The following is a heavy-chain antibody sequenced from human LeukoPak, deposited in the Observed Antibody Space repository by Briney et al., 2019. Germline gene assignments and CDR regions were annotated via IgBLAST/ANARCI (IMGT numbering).Heavy chain of an antibody. J-gene: IGHJ3*02. CDR2: INSDGSST. CDR3: AKQDKSGYYGAFDI. V-gene: IGHV3-74*01. D-gene: IGHD3-22*01. Sequence: GGSLRLSCAASGFTFSSYWMHWVRQAPGKGLVWVSRINSDGSSTSYADSVKGRFTTSRDNAKNSLYLQLNSLRDEDTAVYYCAKQDKSGYYGAFDIWGQGTMVTVSS. CDR1: GFTFSSYW.